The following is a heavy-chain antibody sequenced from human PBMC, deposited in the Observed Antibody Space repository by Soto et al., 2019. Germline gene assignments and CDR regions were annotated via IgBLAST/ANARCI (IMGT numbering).Heavy chain of an antibody. V-gene: IGHV3-23*01. CDR3: TPWVAAAYH. CDR1: GFTFSSYA. D-gene: IGHD6-13*01. CDR2: ISGSGGST. J-gene: IGHJ5*02. Sequence: GGSLRLSCAASGFTFSSYAMSWVRQAPGKGLEWVSAISGSGGSTYYADSVKGRFTISRDNSKNTLYLQMNSLKTEDTAVYYCTPWVAAAYHWGQGTLVTVSS.